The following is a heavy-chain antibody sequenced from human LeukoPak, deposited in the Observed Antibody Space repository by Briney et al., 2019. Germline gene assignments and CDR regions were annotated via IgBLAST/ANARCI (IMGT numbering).Heavy chain of an antibody. D-gene: IGHD2-2*03. CDR3: ATDGYLAPVIAFLDY. CDR1: GFTFSSYW. CDR2: LKGDGSRA. V-gene: IGHV3-74*01. J-gene: IGHJ4*02. Sequence: GGSLRLSCAASGFTFSSYWMHWVRQSPGKGLEWVGQLKGDGSRANYADSVRGRFTISRDNAKNTVYLQLNSLRAEDTAVYYCATDGYLAPVIAFLDYWGQGTPVTVSS.